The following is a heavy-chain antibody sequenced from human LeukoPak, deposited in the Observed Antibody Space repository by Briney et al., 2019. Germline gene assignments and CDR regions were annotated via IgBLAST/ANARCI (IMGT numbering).Heavy chain of an antibody. CDR2: INPNSGGT. CDR1: GYTFTGYY. D-gene: IGHD1-26*01. J-gene: IGHJ6*03. CDR3: AKAGVGATSYYYYYYMDV. V-gene: IGHV1-2*02. Sequence: ASVKVSCKASGYTFTGYYMHWVRQAPGQGLEWMGWINPNSGGTNYAQKFQGRVTMTRDTSISTAYMELSRLRSDDTAVYYCAKAGVGATSYYYYYYMDVWGKGTTVTVSS.